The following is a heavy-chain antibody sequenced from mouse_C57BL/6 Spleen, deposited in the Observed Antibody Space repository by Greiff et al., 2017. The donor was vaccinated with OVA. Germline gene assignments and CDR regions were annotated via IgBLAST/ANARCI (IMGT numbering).Heavy chain of an antibody. J-gene: IGHJ3*01. CDR1: GYTFTSYW. CDR3: AQGDSNFWFAY. V-gene: IGHV1-62-3*01. D-gene: IGHD2-5*01. Sequence: QVQLQQPGAELVKPGASVKLSCKASGYTFTSYWMHWVKQRPGRGLEWIGRIDPNGGGTKYNEKFKSKATLTVDKPSSTAYMQLSRLTSEDSAVYYCAQGDSNFWFAYWGQGTLVTVSA. CDR2: IDPNGGGT.